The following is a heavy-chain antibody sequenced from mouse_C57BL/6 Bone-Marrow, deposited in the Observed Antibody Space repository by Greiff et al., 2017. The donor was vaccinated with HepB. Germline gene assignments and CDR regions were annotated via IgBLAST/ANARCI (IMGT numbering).Heavy chain of an antibody. V-gene: IGHV14-4*01. CDR1: GFNIKDDY. J-gene: IGHJ4*01. CDR3: TTRRGYAMDC. Sequence: VQLQQSGAELVRPGASVKLSCTASGFNIKDDYMHWVKQRPEQGLEWIGWIDPENGDTEYASKFQGKATITADTSSNTAYLQLSSLTSEDTAVYYCTTRRGYAMDCWGQVTSATISS. CDR2: IDPENGDT.